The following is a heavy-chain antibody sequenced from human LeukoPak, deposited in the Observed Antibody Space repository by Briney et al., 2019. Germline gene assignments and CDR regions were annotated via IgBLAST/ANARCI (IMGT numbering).Heavy chain of an antibody. CDR2: ISSSGSTI. V-gene: IGHV3-48*03. J-gene: IGHJ6*02. D-gene: IGHD2-15*01. Sequence: GGSLRLSCAASGVTFSSYEMNWVRQAPGKGLEWVSYISSSGSTIYYADSVKGRFTISRDNAKNSLYLQMNSLRAEETAVYYCARVNIVVVVAAPPYYYGMDVWGQGTTVTVSS. CDR1: GVTFSSYE. CDR3: ARVNIVVVVAAPPYYYGMDV.